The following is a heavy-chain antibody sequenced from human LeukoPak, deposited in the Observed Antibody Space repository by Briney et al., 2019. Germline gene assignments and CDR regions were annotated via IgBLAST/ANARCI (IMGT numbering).Heavy chain of an antibody. V-gene: IGHV1-2*02. D-gene: IGHD6-6*01. CDR1: GYTFTGYY. CDR2: INPNSGGT. Sequence: ASVKVSCKASGYTFTGYYMHWVRQAPGQGLEWMGWINPNSGGTNYAQKFQGRVTMIRDTSISTAYMELSRLRSDDTAVYYCARKLPEQLVRHWFDPWGQGTLVTVSS. CDR3: ARKLPEQLVRHWFDP. J-gene: IGHJ5*02.